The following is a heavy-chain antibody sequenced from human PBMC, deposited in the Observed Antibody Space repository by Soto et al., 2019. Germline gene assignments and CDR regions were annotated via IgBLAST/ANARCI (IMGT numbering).Heavy chain of an antibody. Sequence: QITLKESGPTLVKPTQTLTLTCTFSGFSLTTDRVGVGWIRQPPGEALEWLAVIYWDDSKNYRPSLESRLTITKDTSKNQVALTMTNLDSLDTVTYYCAHAYGGRSLYWGQGTLVTVSS. CDR1: GFSLTTDRVG. CDR2: IYWDDSK. D-gene: IGHD1-26*01. CDR3: AHAYGGRSLY. J-gene: IGHJ4*02. V-gene: IGHV2-5*02.